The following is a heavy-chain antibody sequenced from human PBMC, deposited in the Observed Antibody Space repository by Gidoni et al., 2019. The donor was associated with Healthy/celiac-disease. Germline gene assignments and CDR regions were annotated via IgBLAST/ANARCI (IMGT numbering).Heavy chain of an antibody. CDR3: ARDLRQINDYGDYARYFQH. J-gene: IGHJ1*01. CDR1: GFTSSYYS. Sequence: QVQLVESGGGLVKHGGSLRLSCASSGFTSSYYSMRCLRQAPGKGLEWVSYISSSRSYTNYADSVKGRFTISRDNAKNSLYLQMNSLRAEDTAVYYCARDLRQINDYGDYARYFQHWGQGTLVTVSS. CDR2: ISSSRSYT. V-gene: IGHV3-11*06. D-gene: IGHD4-17*01.